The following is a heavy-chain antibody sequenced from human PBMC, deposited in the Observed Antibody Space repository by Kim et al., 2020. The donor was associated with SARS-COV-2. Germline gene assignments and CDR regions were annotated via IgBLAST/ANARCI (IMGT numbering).Heavy chain of an antibody. D-gene: IGHD6-13*01. Sequence: GGSLRLSCAASGFTFSSYAMHWVRQAPGKGLEWVAVISYDGSNKYYADSVKGRFTISRDNSKNTLYLQMNSLRAEDTAVYYCARDDRRMAAAAGPHPVCSYWGQGTLVTVSS. J-gene: IGHJ4*02. CDR1: GFTFSSYA. CDR2: ISYDGSNK. CDR3: ARDDRRMAAAAGPHPVCSY. V-gene: IGHV3-30*04.